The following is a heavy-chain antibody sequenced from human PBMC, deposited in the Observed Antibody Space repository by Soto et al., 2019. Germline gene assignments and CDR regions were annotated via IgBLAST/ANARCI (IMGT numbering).Heavy chain of an antibody. V-gene: IGHV3-74*01. Sequence: PXVSLRLSCAASGFTFNTYWMHWVRQAPGKGLVWVSRVKGDGSDRTYADSVKGRFTISRDNTKNTLYLQMNSLRPEDTAVYYCARAQWLADDVFDIWGHGTMVTVSS. CDR3: ARAQWLADDVFDI. J-gene: IGHJ3*02. CDR1: GFTFNTYW. D-gene: IGHD6-19*01. CDR2: VKGDGSDR.